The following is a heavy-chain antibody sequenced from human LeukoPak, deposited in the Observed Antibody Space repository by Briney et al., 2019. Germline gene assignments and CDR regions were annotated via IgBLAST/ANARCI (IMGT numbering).Heavy chain of an antibody. J-gene: IGHJ6*03. Sequence: SVKVSCKASGGTFSSYAISWVRQAPGQGLEWMGGIIPIFGTANYAQKFQGRVTITADESTSTAYMELSSLRSEDTAVYYCAREASGGDCYSIESCPYYMDVWGKGTTVTISS. CDR3: AREASGGDCYSIESCPYYMDV. D-gene: IGHD2-21*02. CDR1: GGTFSSYA. V-gene: IGHV1-69*13. CDR2: IIPIFGTA.